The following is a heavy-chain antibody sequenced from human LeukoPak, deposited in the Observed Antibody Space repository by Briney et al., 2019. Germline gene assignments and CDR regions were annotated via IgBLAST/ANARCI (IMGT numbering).Heavy chain of an antibody. CDR2: ISGSGGST. V-gene: IGHV3-23*01. CDR3: AKTRRARYYYGMDV. D-gene: IGHD6-25*01. J-gene: IGHJ6*02. Sequence: GGSLRPSCAASGFTFSSYAMSWVRQAPGKGLEWVSAISGSGGSTYYADSVKGRFTISRDNSKNTLYLQMNSLRAEDTAVYYCAKTRRARYYYGMDVWGQGTTVTVSS. CDR1: GFTFSSYA.